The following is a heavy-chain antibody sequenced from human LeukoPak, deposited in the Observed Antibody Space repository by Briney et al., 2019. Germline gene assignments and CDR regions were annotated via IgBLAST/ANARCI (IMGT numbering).Heavy chain of an antibody. Sequence: PSETLSLTCSVSGGSISSSLYHWGWLRQPPGKGLEWIGNVFHSGNTYSSPSLQSRVAFSVDTSKNQFSLKLTSVTATDTAVYYCARQIVGTSWNYYYSYIDVWGNGTSVSVSS. CDR3: ARQIVGTSWNYYYSYIDV. CDR1: GGSISSSLYH. V-gene: IGHV4-39*01. D-gene: IGHD1-1*01. CDR2: VFHSGNT. J-gene: IGHJ6*03.